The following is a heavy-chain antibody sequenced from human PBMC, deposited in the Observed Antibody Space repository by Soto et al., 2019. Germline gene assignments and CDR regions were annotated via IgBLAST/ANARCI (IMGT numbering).Heavy chain of an antibody. CDR2: ISAYNGNT. CDR1: GYTFTSYG. V-gene: IGHV1-18*01. D-gene: IGHD2-2*01. CDR3: ARGYQLLNYYYYGMDV. J-gene: IGHJ6*02. Sequence: GASVKVSCKASGYTFTSYGISWVRQAPGQGLEWMGWISAYNGNTNYAQKLQGRVTMTTDTSTSTAYMELRSLRSDDTAVYYCARGYQLLNYYYYGMDVWGQGTTVTVSS.